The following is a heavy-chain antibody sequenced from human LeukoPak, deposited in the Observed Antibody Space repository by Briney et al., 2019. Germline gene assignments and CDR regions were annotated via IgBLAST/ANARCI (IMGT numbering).Heavy chain of an antibody. CDR1: GDSVSSNNAA. D-gene: IGHD2-8*02. CDR3: ARDLGYCTGTCCSHYWFDP. J-gene: IGHJ5*02. Sequence: SQTLSLTCAISGDSVSSNNAAWNWIRQSPSRGLEWLGRTYYRSKWYNDYAVSVKSRITINPDTSKNQFSLQLNSVTPEDTAVYYCARDLGYCTGTCCSHYWFDPWGQGTLVTVSS. CDR2: TYYRSKWYN. V-gene: IGHV6-1*01.